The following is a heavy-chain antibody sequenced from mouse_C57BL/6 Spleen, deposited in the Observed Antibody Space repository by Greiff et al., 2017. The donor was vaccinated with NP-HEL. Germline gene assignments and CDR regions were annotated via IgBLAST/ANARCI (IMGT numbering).Heavy chain of an antibody. CDR2: IYPGDGDT. D-gene: IGHD2-2*01. CDR3: AREGLRRRYFDV. Sequence: QVQLKHSGAELVKPGASVKISCKASGYAFSSYWMNWVKQRPGKGLEWIGQIYPGDGDTNYNGKFKGKATLTAAKSSSTAYMQLSSLTSEDSAVYFCAREGLRRRYFDVWGTGTTVTVSS. J-gene: IGHJ1*03. CDR1: GYAFSSYW. V-gene: IGHV1-80*01.